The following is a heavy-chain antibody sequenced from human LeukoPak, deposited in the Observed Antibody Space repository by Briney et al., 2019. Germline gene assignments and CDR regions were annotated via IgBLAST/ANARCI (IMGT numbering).Heavy chain of an antibody. J-gene: IGHJ3*02. D-gene: IGHD7-27*01. CDR1: GASVSSASY. Sequence: SETLSLTCTVSGASVSSASYWTWIRQPPGKGVEWIAHIYNGVNTNYNPSLKSRVTISVDTSKNQFSLRLNSVTAADTAVYYCARSTNWGSPGSDAFDIWGQGTMVTVSS. CDR2: IYNGVNT. V-gene: IGHV4-61*01. CDR3: ARSTNWGSPGSDAFDI.